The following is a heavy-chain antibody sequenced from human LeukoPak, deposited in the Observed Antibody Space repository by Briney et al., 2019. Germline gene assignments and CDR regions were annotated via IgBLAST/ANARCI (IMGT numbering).Heavy chain of an antibody. CDR1: GFTFSSYA. J-gene: IGHJ4*02. CDR3: APRPDTDLDY. V-gene: IGHV3-30-3*01. Sequence: GGSLRLSCAASGFTFSSYAMHWVRQAPGKGLEWVAVISYDGSNKYYADSVKGRFTTSRDNSKNTLYLQMNSLRAEDTAVYYCAPRPDTDLDYWGQGTLVTVSS. CDR2: ISYDGSNK.